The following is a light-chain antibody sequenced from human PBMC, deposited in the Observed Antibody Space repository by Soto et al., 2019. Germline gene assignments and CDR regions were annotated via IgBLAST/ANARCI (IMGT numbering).Light chain of an antibody. V-gene: IGLV3-21*04. J-gene: IGLJ1*01. Sequence: SYELTQPPSVSVAPGKTARITCGGNNIGSKSVHWYQQKPGQAPVLVIYYDSDRPSGIPERFSGSNSGNTATLTISRVEAGDEADYDFQLWDSSSDHYVFGTGTKLTVL. CDR2: YDS. CDR1: NIGSKS. CDR3: QLWDSSSDHYV.